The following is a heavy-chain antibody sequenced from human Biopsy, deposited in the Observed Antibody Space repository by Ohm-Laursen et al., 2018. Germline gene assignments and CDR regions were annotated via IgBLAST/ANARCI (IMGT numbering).Heavy chain of an antibody. CDR1: GFTFSSYA. J-gene: IGHJ6*02. CDR2: IRSTGGST. Sequence: SLRLSCTASGFTFSSYAMSWVRQAPGKGLEWVSAIRSTGGSTYYANSVKGRFTISRDNSKNILFLQVNNLRAGDTAIYYCTKADDFWSPEGYYYYFSGMDVWGQGTTVTVSS. D-gene: IGHD3-3*01. CDR3: TKADDFWSPEGYYYYFSGMDV. V-gene: IGHV3-23*01.